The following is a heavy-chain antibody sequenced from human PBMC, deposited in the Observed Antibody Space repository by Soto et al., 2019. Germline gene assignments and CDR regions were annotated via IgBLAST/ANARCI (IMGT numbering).Heavy chain of an antibody. CDR2: INAGNGNT. J-gene: IGHJ3*02. CDR3: ARPRALYCSGGSCYFDAFDI. V-gene: IGHV1-3*01. CDR1: GYTFTSYA. Sequence: VASVKVSCKASGYTFTSYAMHWVRQAPGQRLEWMGWINAGNGNTKYSQKFQGRVTITRDTSASTAYMELSSLRSEDTAVYYCARPRALYCSGGSCYFDAFDIWGQGAMVTVSS. D-gene: IGHD2-15*01.